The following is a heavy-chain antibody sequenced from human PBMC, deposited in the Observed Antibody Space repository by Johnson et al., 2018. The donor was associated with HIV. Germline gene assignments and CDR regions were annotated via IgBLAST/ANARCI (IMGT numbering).Heavy chain of an antibody. CDR1: GFTFSDYY. Sequence: QVQVLESGGGLIQPGGSLRLSCAASGFTFSDYYMSWIRQAPGKGLEWVSYISSSGSTIYYADSVKGRFTISRDNAKNSLYLQMNSLRAEDTAVYYCALNWNYVTSAFDIWGQGTMVTVSS. D-gene: IGHD1-7*01. CDR3: ALNWNYVTSAFDI. V-gene: IGHV3-11*04. J-gene: IGHJ3*02. CDR2: ISSSGSTI.